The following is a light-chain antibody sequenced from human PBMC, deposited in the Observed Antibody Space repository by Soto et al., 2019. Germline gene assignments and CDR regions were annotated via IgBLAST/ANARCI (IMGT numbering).Light chain of an antibody. CDR2: EVS. V-gene: IGLV2-14*01. CDR1: SSDVGGYNY. Sequence: QSVLTQPASVSGSPGQSITISCTGTSSDVGGYNYVSWYQQHPGKAPKLMIYEVSNRPSGVSNRFSGSKSGNTASLPISGLQAEDEADYYCSSYTSSSTLGVFGGGTKLTVL. J-gene: IGLJ2*01. CDR3: SSYTSSSTLGV.